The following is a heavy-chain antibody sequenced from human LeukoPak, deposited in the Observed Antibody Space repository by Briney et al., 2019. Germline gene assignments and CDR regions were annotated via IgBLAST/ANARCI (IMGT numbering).Heavy chain of an antibody. Sequence: SETLSLTCAVYGGSFSGYYWSWIRQPPGKGLEWIGEINHSGSTYYIPSLKSRVTISVDRSKNQFSLKLSSVTAADTAVYYCARASMEMATAFDYWGQGTLVTVSS. CDR2: INHSGST. CDR1: GGSFSGYY. J-gene: IGHJ4*02. CDR3: ARASMEMATAFDY. V-gene: IGHV4-34*01. D-gene: IGHD5-24*01.